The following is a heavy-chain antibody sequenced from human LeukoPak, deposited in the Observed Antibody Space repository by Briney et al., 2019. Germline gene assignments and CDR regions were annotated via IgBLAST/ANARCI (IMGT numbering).Heavy chain of an antibody. Sequence: PGGSLRLSCAASGFTFSSYWMSWVRQAPGKGLEWVANIKQDGSEKYYVDSVKGRFTISRGNAKNSLYLQMNSLRAEDTAVYYCARGPRYDYVWGSYRYWGQGTLVTVSS. D-gene: IGHD3-16*02. CDR2: IKQDGSEK. CDR3: ARGPRYDYVWGSYRY. J-gene: IGHJ4*02. CDR1: GFTFSSYW. V-gene: IGHV3-7*01.